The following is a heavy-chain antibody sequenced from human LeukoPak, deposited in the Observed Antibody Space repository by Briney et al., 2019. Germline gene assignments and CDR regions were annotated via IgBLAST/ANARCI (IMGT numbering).Heavy chain of an antibody. CDR1: GYSFTSYW. Sequence: GESLKISCKGSGYSFTSYWIGWVRQMPGKGLEWMGIIYPGDSDTRYSPSFQGQVTISTDKYISTAYLQSSSLKASDTAIYYCARIVGATRRYWFDPWGQGTLVTVSS. CDR2: IYPGDSDT. D-gene: IGHD1-26*01. V-gene: IGHV5-51*01. J-gene: IGHJ5*02. CDR3: ARIVGATRRYWFDP.